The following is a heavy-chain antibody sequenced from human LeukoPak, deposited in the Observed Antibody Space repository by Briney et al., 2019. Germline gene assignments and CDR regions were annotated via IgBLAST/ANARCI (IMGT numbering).Heavy chain of an antibody. Sequence: KPGGSLRLSCAASGFTFSNYNMNWVRQAPGKGLEWVSSISSSNNYIYYADSVKGRFTISRDNAKNSLYLQMNSLRAEDTAVCYCARRSPNYYFDYWGQGTPVTVSS. CDR1: GFTFSNYN. CDR2: ISSSNNYI. CDR3: ARRSPNYYFDY. J-gene: IGHJ4*02. V-gene: IGHV3-21*01.